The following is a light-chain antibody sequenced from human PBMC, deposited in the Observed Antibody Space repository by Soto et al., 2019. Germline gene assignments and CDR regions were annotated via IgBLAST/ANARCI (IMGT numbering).Light chain of an antibody. Sequence: ELVLTQSPATLSLSPGERATLSCRASQSVSSNLAWYQQKPGQAPRLLIYDASNRATGIPARFSGSGSGTDFTLTISSLEPEDFAVYYCHQRSNWPLTFGGGTKVEIK. CDR2: DAS. V-gene: IGKV3-11*01. J-gene: IGKJ4*01. CDR1: QSVSSN. CDR3: HQRSNWPLT.